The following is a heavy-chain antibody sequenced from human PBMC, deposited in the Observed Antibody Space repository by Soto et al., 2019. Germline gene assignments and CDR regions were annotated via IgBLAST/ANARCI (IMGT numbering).Heavy chain of an antibody. CDR2: ISPSGGST. Sequence: ASVKVSCKASGYTFTSYYMHWVRQAPGQGLQWMGIISPSGGSTSYAQKFQGRVTMTRDTSTSTVYMELSSLRSEDTAVYYCAREARQQLVPGYYFDYWGQGTLVTVSS. CDR3: AREARQQLVPGYYFDY. V-gene: IGHV1-46*01. J-gene: IGHJ4*02. D-gene: IGHD6-13*01. CDR1: GYTFTSYY.